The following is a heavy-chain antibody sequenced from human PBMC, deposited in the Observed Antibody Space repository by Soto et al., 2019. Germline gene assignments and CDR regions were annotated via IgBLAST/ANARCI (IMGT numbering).Heavy chain of an antibody. D-gene: IGHD6-13*01. CDR3: ARGQDGSNWSWFDP. Sequence: EVKLVESGGGLVQPGRSLRLSCAASGFNFNAYAMHWVRRAPGKGLEWVSGISWDSGSIGYVGSVQGRFTVSRDNAKESLFLQMNSLRGEDTAFYYCARGQDGSNWSWFDPWGQGTLVIVSS. J-gene: IGHJ5*02. CDR2: ISWDSGSI. CDR1: GFNFNAYA. V-gene: IGHV3-9*01.